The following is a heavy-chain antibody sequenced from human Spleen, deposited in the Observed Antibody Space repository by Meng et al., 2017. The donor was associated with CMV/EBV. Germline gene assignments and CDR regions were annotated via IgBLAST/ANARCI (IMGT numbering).Heavy chain of an antibody. CDR3: AKERGRGANYYGMDV. D-gene: IGHD3-10*01. CDR2: IWYDGSNK. J-gene: IGHJ6*02. Sequence: GGSLRLSCAASGFIFRNYGMHWVRQAPGKGLEWVAVIWYDGSNKYYADSVKGRFTISRDNSKNTLYLQMNSPRAEDTAVYYCAKERGRGANYYGMDVWGQGTTVTVSS. V-gene: IGHV3-33*06. CDR1: GFIFRNYG.